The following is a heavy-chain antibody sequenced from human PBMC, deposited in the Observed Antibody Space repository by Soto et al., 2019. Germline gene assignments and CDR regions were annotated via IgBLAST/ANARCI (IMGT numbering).Heavy chain of an antibody. J-gene: IGHJ6*02. CDR2: IYYSGST. D-gene: IGHD3-16*01. CDR1: GGSISSGGYY. Sequence: QVQLQESGPGLVKPSQTLSLTCTVSGGSISSGGYYWTWIRQHPGKGLEWIGYIYYSGSTYYNPSLKSRITISVDTSKNQFSLNLSSVTAADTAAYYCARLGGGYYYGMDVWGQGTTVTVSS. V-gene: IGHV4-31*03. CDR3: ARLGGGYYYGMDV.